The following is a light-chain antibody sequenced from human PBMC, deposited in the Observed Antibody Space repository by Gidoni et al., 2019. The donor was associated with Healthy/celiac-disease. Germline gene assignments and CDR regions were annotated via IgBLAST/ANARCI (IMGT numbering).Light chain of an antibody. CDR2: KAS. Sequence: DIQMTQSPSTLSASVGDRVTITCRASQSISSWLAWYQQKPGKAPKLLIYKASSLESGVPSRFSGSGSGTEFTLTISSLQPYDFATYYCQQYNSSPWTFGQGTKVEIK. CDR3: QQYNSSPWT. J-gene: IGKJ1*01. CDR1: QSISSW. V-gene: IGKV1-5*03.